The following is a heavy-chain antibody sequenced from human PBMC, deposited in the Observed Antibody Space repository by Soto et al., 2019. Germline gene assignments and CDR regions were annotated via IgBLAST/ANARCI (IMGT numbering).Heavy chain of an antibody. V-gene: IGHV3-21*04. CDR2: ISSSSSYI. D-gene: IGHD2-2*01. J-gene: IGHJ4*02. CDR3: ARFYQQLCFDY. Sequence: EVQLVESGGGLVKPGGSLRLSCAASGFTFSSYSMNWVRKAPGKGLEWVSSISSSSSYIYYADSVKGRFTISRDNAKNSLYLQMNSLRAEDTSGYYCARFYQQLCFDYWGQGTLVTVSS. CDR1: GFTFSSYS.